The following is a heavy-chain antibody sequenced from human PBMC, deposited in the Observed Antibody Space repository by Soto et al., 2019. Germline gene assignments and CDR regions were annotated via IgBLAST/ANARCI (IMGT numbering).Heavy chain of an antibody. J-gene: IGHJ4*02. CDR3: ARDSLTGYDFDS. V-gene: IGHV4-30-2*01. CDR2: IYHSGST. D-gene: IGHD3-9*01. Sequence: QLQLQESGSGLVKPSQTLSLSCAVSGGSISSGGYSWNWIRQAPGKGLEWIGYIYHSGSTYYNPSLKSRVTISVDKSNNQFSLKRTYVTDADTAVYFCARDSLTGYDFDSWGQGALVTVSS. CDR1: GGSISSGGYS.